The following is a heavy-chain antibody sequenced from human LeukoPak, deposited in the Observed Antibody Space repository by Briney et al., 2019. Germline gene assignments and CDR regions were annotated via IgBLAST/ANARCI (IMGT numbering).Heavy chain of an antibody. CDR1: GYSFTSYW. Sequence: GESLKISCKGSGYSFTSYWIGWVRQMPGKGLEWMGLIYPGGSDTRYSPSFQGQVTISADKSISTAYLQWSSLKASDTDMYYCAREGPFEYSSSYDYWGQGTLVTVSS. V-gene: IGHV5-51*01. D-gene: IGHD6-6*01. CDR3: AREGPFEYSSSYDY. CDR2: IYPGGSDT. J-gene: IGHJ4*02.